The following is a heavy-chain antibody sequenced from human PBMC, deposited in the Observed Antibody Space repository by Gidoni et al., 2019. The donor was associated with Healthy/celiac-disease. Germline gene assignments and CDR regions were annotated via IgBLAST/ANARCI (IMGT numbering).Heavy chain of an antibody. CDR3: ARSCYYCNLKYGMDV. V-gene: IGHV4-34*01. CDR2: INHSGST. D-gene: IGHD2-15*01. Sequence: QVQLQQWGAGLLKPSETLSLTCAVYGGSFSGYYWSWIRQPPGKGLEWIGEINHSGSTNYNPSLKSRVTISVDTSKNQFSLKLSSVTAADTAVYYCARSCYYCNLKYGMDVWGQGTTVTVSS. J-gene: IGHJ6*02. CDR1: GGSFSGYY.